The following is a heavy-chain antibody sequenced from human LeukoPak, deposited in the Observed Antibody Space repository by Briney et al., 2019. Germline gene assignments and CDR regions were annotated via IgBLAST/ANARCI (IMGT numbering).Heavy chain of an antibody. CDR2: ISYDGSNK. J-gene: IGHJ1*01. V-gene: IGHV3-30*03. CDR3: ASGIAVAATRYFQH. D-gene: IGHD6-19*01. CDR1: GFTFSSYG. Sequence: GGSLRLSCAASGFTFSSYGMHWVRQAPGKGLEWVAVISYDGSNKYYADSVKGRFTISRDNSKNTLYLQMNSLRAEDTAVYYCASGIAVAATRYFQHWGQGTLVTVSS.